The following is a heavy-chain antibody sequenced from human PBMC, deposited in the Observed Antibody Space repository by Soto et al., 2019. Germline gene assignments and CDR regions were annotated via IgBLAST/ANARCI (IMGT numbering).Heavy chain of an antibody. V-gene: IGHV3-30-3*01. D-gene: IGHD2-2*01. CDR3: ATSRGSCSSTSCYPYYYYYGMDV. CDR1: GFTFSSYA. J-gene: IGHJ6*02. CDR2: ISYDGSNK. Sequence: PAGSLRLSCAASGFTFSSYAMHCGRQAPGKGLEWGAVISYDGSNKYYADSVKGRFTISRDNSKNTLYLQMNSLRAEDTAVYYCATSRGSCSSTSCYPYYYYYGMDVWGQGTTVTVSS.